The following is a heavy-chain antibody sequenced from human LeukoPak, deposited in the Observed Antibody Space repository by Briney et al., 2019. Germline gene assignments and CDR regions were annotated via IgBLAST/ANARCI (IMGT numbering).Heavy chain of an antibody. J-gene: IGHJ5*02. CDR3: ARDQGNWFDP. CDR2: AYYSGST. V-gene: IGHV4-39*07. Sequence: SETLSLTCTVSGGSISSGTYYWSWIRQPPGKTLEWIGSAYYSGSTYYNPPLKGRVTISVDTSKNQFSLKLSSVTAADTAVYYCARDQGNWFDPWGQGTLVTVFS. CDR1: GGSISSGTYY.